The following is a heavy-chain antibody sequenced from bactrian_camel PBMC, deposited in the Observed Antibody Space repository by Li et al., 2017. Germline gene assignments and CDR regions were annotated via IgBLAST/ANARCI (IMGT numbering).Heavy chain of an antibody. J-gene: IGHJ6*01. CDR1: EFTFEDSD. CDR3: ARDRDYSDFDAEPPTDFAY. V-gene: IGHV3S63*01. D-gene: IGHD4*01. Sequence: HVQLVESGGGSVQAGGSLTLSCTASEFTFEDSDVGWYRQVPDFECEWISTISADGSTTYADSVKGRFTISRDNAKSTLYLQLNSLKTEDTAMYYCARDRDYSDFDAEPPTDFAYWGQGTQVTVS. CDR2: ISADGST.